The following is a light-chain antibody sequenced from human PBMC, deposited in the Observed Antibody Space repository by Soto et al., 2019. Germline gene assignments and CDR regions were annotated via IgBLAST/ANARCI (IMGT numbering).Light chain of an antibody. CDR2: AAT. CDR1: QSISIY. V-gene: IGKV1-39*01. Sequence: DIQMTQSPSSLSASIGDRVTITCRASQSISIYLNWYQQKPGKAPRLLIYAATSLQSGVPSRFSGGGSGADFTLTVSSLPTEDFANYYCQQSYSTPHTFGQGTKVDIK. J-gene: IGKJ1*01. CDR3: QQSYSTPHT.